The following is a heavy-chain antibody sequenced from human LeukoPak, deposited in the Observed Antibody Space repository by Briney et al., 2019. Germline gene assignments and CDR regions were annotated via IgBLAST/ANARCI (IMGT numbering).Heavy chain of an antibody. CDR3: AKERQWLVLDY. CDR1: GFTFSTYG. Sequence: PGRSLRLSCAASGFTFSTYGMRWVRQAPGKGLEWVALISYDGSNKYYADSVKGRFTISRDNSKNTLNLQMNSLRAEDTAVYYCAKERQWLVLDYWGQGTLVTVSS. D-gene: IGHD6-19*01. V-gene: IGHV3-30*18. CDR2: ISYDGSNK. J-gene: IGHJ4*02.